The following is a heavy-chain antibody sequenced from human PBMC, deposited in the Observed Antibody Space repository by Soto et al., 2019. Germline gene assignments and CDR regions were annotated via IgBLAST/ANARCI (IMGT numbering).Heavy chain of an antibody. V-gene: IGHV3-74*01. CDR3: AGDIRRIDGYNRNRFYP. Sequence: GGSLRLSCAASGFSYSNSWMHWVRQAPGKGLVWVSRINSDGSSTAYADFVKGRFTISRDNARNTLYLQMNSLRDEDTAVYYCAGDIRRIDGYNRNRFYPWCQETLVTVSS. CDR1: GFSYSNSW. J-gene: IGHJ5*02. CDR2: INSDGSST. D-gene: IGHD5-12*01.